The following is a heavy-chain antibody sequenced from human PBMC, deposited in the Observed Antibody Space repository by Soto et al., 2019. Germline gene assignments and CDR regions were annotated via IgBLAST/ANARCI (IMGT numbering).Heavy chain of an antibody. D-gene: IGHD1-26*01. Sequence: SETLSLTCAVYGGSFSGYYWSWIRQPPGKGLEWIGEINHSGSTNYNPSLKSRVTMSVDTSKNRFSLKLSSVTAADTAVYYCARGIYSKVGATIWFDPWGQGTLVTVSS. J-gene: IGHJ5*02. CDR2: INHSGST. CDR1: GGSFSGYY. CDR3: ARGIYSKVGATIWFDP. V-gene: IGHV4-34*01.